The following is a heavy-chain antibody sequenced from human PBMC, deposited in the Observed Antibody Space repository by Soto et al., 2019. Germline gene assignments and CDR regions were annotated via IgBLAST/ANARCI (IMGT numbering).Heavy chain of an antibody. V-gene: IGHV1-58*01. CDR3: ARELPMATKMVDY. D-gene: IGHD5-12*01. J-gene: IGHJ4*02. CDR2: IDVGSGST. Sequence: EASVKVSCKTSGFTFSSSAVHWVRQARGHRLQWIGWIDVGSGSTSYAQKFQGRVTMTRDTSTSTVYMELSSLRSEDTAVYYCARELPMATKMVDYWGQGTLVTVSS. CDR1: GFTFSSSA.